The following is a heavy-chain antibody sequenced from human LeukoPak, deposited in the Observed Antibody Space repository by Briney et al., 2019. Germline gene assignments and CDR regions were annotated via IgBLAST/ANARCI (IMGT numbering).Heavy chain of an antibody. J-gene: IGHJ4*02. Sequence: GGSLRLSCAASGFTFSSYSMNWVRQAPGKGLEGVSSISSSNSYIYYADSVKGRFTISRDNAKNSLYLQMNSLRAEDTAVYYCARDPPTYYDFWSGYSCWGQGTLVTVSS. CDR1: GFTFSSYS. CDR3: ARDPPTYYDFWSGYSC. CDR2: ISSSNSYI. V-gene: IGHV3-21*01. D-gene: IGHD3-3*01.